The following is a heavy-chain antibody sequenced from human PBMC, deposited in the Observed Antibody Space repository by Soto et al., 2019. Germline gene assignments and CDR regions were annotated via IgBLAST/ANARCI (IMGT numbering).Heavy chain of an antibody. V-gene: IGHV1-69*06. CDR1: GGTFSSYA. Sequence: QVQLVQSGAEVKKPGSSVKVSCKASGGTFSSYALSWVRQAPGRGLEWMGGIIPIFGTANYAQKFQGRVTITADKSTSTAYMELSSLRSEVTAVYYCARVSTYSSSWYYFDYWGQGTLVTVSS. J-gene: IGHJ4*02. CDR3: ARVSTYSSSWYYFDY. D-gene: IGHD6-13*01. CDR2: IIPIFGTA.